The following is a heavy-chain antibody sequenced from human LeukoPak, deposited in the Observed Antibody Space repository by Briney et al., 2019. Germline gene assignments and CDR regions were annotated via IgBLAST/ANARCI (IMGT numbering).Heavy chain of an antibody. J-gene: IGHJ4*02. CDR3: ARDEAVDIVATTHFDY. D-gene: IGHD5-12*01. CDR2: INHSGST. Sequence: SETLSLTCAVYGGSFSGYYWSWIRQPPGKGLEWIGEINHSGSTNYNPSLKSRVTISVDTSKNQFSLKLSSVTAADTAVYYCARDEAVDIVATTHFDYWGQGTLVTVSS. CDR1: GGSFSGYY. V-gene: IGHV4-34*01.